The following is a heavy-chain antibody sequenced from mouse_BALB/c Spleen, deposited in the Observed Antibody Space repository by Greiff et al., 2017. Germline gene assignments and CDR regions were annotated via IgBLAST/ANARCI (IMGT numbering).Heavy chain of an antibody. D-gene: IGHD2-2*01. V-gene: IGHV14-3*02. J-gene: IGHJ4*01. Sequence: VQLQQSGAELVKPGASVKLSCTASGFNIKDTYMHWVKQRPEQGLEWIGRIDPANGNTKYDPKFQGKATITADTSSNTAYLQLSSLTSEDTAVYYCASSYGYRYAMDYWGQGTSVTVSS. CDR1: GFNIKDTY. CDR2: IDPANGNT. CDR3: ASSYGYRYAMDY.